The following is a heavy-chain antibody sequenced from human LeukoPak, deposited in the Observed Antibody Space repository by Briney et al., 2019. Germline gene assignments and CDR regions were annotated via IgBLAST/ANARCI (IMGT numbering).Heavy chain of an antibody. CDR2: IIPIFGTA. CDR1: GGTFSSYA. CDR3: ARGHPPFSSGWDDGIYYYMDV. J-gene: IGHJ6*03. Sequence: ASVKVSCKASGGTFSSYAISWVRQAPGQGLEWMGGIIPIFGTANYAQKFQGRVTITTDESTSTAYMELSSLRSEDTAVYYCARGHPPFSSGWDDGIYYYMDVWGKGTTVTVSS. V-gene: IGHV1-69*05. D-gene: IGHD6-19*01.